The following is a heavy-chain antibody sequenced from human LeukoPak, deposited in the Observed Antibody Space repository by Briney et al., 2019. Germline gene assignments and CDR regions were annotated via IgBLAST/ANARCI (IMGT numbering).Heavy chain of an antibody. CDR1: GGSISSYY. D-gene: IGHD3-10*01. Sequence: SETLSLTCTVSGGSISSYYWSWIRQPPGKGLEWIGYIYYSGSTNYNPSLKSRVTISVDTSKNQFSLKLSSVTAADTAVYYCARDGGGHPYYYYYYMDVWGKGTTVTVSS. CDR2: IYYSGST. CDR3: ARDGGGHPYYYYYYMDV. V-gene: IGHV4-59*12. J-gene: IGHJ6*03.